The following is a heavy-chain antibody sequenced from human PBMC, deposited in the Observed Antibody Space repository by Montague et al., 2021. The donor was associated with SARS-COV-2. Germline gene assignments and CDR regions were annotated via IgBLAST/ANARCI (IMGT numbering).Heavy chain of an antibody. J-gene: IGHJ4*02. CDR1: GGSISSGSYY. D-gene: IGHD5-12*01. Sequence: TLSLTCTVSGGSISSGSYYWSWIRQPAGKGLEWIGRIYTSGTTDYSFSLKSRVTISVDTFKNQFSLKLTSVTAADTAVYYCARAHSGSWSHLDNWGQGSLVTVSS. CDR2: IYTSGTT. CDR3: ARAHSGSWSHLDN. V-gene: IGHV4-61*02.